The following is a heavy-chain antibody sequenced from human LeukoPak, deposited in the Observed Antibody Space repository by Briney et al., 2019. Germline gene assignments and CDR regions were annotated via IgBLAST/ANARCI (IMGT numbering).Heavy chain of an antibody. V-gene: IGHV4-39*01. CDR2: IYYSGST. D-gene: IGHD6-19*01. Sequence: SETLSLTCTVSGGSISSSSYYWGWIRQPPGKGLEWIGSIYYSGSTYYNPSLKSRVTISVDTSKNQFSLKLSSVTAADTAVYYCARQQQWLGYAFDIWGQGTMVTVSS. CDR3: ARQQQWLGYAFDI. J-gene: IGHJ3*02. CDR1: GGSISSSSYY.